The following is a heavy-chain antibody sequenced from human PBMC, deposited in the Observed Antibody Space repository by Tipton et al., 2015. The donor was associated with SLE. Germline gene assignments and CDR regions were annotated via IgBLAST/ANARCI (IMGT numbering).Heavy chain of an antibody. Sequence: QSGAEVKKPGASVKVSCKASGYTFTGYYMHWVRQAPGQGLEWMGWINPNSGGTNYAQKFQGRVTMTRDTSISTAYMELSRLRSDDTAVYYCARGRWIAAAGLGACYFDYWGQGTLVTVSS. CDR3: ARGRWIAAAGLGACYFDY. CDR2: INPNSGGT. CDR1: GYTFTGYY. D-gene: IGHD6-13*01. J-gene: IGHJ4*02. V-gene: IGHV1-2*02.